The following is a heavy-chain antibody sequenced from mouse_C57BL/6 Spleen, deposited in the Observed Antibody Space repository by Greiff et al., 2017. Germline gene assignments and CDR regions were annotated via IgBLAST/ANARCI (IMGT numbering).Heavy chain of an antibody. D-gene: IGHD1-1*01. CDR3: VRGDYGSSYFDY. J-gene: IGHJ2*01. CDR2: INPNNGGT. Sequence: VQLQQSGPELVKPGASVKIPCKASGYTFTDYNMDWVKQSHGKSLEWIGDINPNNGGTIYNQKFKGKATLTVDKSSSTAYMELRSLTSEDTAVYYCVRGDYGSSYFDYWGQGTTLTVSS. V-gene: IGHV1-18*01. CDR1: GYTFTDYN.